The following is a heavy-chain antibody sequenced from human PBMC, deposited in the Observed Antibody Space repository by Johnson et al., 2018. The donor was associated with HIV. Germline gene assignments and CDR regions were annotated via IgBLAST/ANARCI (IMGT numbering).Heavy chain of an antibody. Sequence: QVQLVESGGGVVQPGRSLGLSCTASGFTFSRNAMHWVRQPPGKGLELVAVISSDGTEMHYGDPVRGRFTISRDNSRNTLSLQMYSLTSEDTATYYCVRGSLTDDSFPDWGQGTMVLVSS. D-gene: IGHD3-16*01. CDR1: GFTFSRNA. V-gene: IGHV3-30*03. CDR3: VRGSLTDDSFPD. CDR2: ISSDGTEM. J-gene: IGHJ3*01.